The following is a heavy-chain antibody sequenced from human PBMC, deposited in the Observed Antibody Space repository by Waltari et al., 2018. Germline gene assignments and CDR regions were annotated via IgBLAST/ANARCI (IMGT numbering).Heavy chain of an antibody. Sequence: QLQLQESGPGLVTPSETLSLTCTVSGSISSTTYYWGWIRQPPGKGLEWIGSMSSSGHTYYNPSLKSRVTISVDTSKNQFPLRLSSVTAADTAVYYCARRSRGSGSYAFGAFDIWGQGTMVIVSS. CDR2: MSSSGHT. CDR1: GSISSTTYY. D-gene: IGHD1-26*01. V-gene: IGHV4-39*01. CDR3: ARRSRGSGSYAFGAFDI. J-gene: IGHJ3*02.